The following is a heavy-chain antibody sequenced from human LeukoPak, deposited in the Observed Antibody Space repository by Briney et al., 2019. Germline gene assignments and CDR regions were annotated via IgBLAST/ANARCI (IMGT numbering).Heavy chain of an antibody. J-gene: IGHJ3*02. Sequence: SETLSLTCTVSGGSISSYYWSWIRQPPGKGLEYIGYIYYSGYTNYNPSLKSRVTISVYTSKSQFSLQLSSVTAADTAVYYCARGHEAFDIWGQGTMVTVSS. CDR3: ARGHEAFDI. V-gene: IGHV4-59*01. CDR2: IYYSGYT. CDR1: GGSISSYY.